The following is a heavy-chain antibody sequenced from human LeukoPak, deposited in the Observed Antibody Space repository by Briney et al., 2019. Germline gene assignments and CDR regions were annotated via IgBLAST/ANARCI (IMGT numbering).Heavy chain of an antibody. D-gene: IGHD1-26*01. CDR1: GFTFSSYG. CDR2: ISYDGSNK. J-gene: IGHJ4*02. Sequence: GRSLRLSCAASGFTFSSYGMHWVRQASGKGLEWVAVISYDGSNKYYADSVKGRFTISRDNSKNTLYLQMNSLRAEDTAVYYCAKIPIVGPGGYWGQGTLVTVSS. V-gene: IGHV3-30*18. CDR3: AKIPIVGPGGY.